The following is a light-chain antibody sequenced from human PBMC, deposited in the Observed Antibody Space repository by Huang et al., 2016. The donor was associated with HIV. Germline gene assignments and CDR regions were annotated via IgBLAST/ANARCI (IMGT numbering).Light chain of an antibody. CDR2: KAS. CDR3: QQYNSYSWT. J-gene: IGKJ1*01. Sequence: DIPMTQSPSTLSASVGDRVTITCRASQSISSWFAWYQQKPGKAPKLLIYKASSLESGVPSRFSGSGSGTEFTLTISSLQPDDVATYYCQQYNSYSWTFGQGTKVEIK. CDR1: QSISSW. V-gene: IGKV1-5*03.